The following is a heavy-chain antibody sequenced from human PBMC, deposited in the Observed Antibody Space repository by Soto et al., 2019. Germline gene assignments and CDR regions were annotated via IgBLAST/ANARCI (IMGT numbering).Heavy chain of an antibody. CDR2: IRRHTSVT. CDR3: TTTHMITFGGVISCVY. V-gene: IGHV3-48*04. D-gene: IGHD3-16*02. Sequence: PGGSLRLSCAAFGLTLSTSSMNWVRQAPGRGLEWISYIRRHTSVTAYADSVKGRFTISRDNAKNSLYLQMDSLRAEDTAVYYYTTTHMITFGGVISCVYWGQGTLVTVSS. CDR1: GLTLSTSS. J-gene: IGHJ4*02.